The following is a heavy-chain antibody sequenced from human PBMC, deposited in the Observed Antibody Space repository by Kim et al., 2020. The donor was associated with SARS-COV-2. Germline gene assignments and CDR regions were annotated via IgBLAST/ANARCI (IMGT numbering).Heavy chain of an antibody. D-gene: IGHD3-22*01. V-gene: IGHV4-39*01. CDR1: GGSISSSSYY. CDR2: YYYSGST. Sequence: SETLSLTCTVSGGSISSSSYYWGWIRQPPGKELEGIVSYYYSGSTYYNPSLKSRVTIYVDTSKNQFYLKLSSVTAADTAVYYCARHPSITMIVIAWYFDLWGRGTLVTVSS. CDR3: ARHPSITMIVIAWYFDL. J-gene: IGHJ2*01.